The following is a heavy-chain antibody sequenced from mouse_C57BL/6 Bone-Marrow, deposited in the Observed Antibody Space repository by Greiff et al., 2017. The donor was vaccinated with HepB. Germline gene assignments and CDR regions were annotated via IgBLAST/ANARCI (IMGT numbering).Heavy chain of an antibody. CDR2: INPNYGTT. V-gene: IGHV1-39*01. Sequence: VQLKESGPELVKPGASVKISCKASGYSFTDYNLNWVKQSNGKSLEWIGVINPNYGTTSYNQKFKGKATLTVDQSSSTAYMQLNSLTSEDSAVYYCGLLREKNYWGQGTTLTVSS. CDR1: GYSFTDYN. J-gene: IGHJ2*01. D-gene: IGHD1-1*01. CDR3: GLLREKNY.